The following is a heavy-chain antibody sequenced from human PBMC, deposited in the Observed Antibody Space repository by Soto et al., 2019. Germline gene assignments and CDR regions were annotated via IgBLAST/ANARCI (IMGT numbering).Heavy chain of an antibody. V-gene: IGHV3-23*01. D-gene: IGHD3-10*01. CDR1: GFTFSSYA. Sequence: PGGSLRLSCAASGFTFSSYAMSWVRQAPGKGLEWVSAISGSGGSTYYADSVKGRLTISRDNSKNTLYLQMNSLRAEDTAVYYCAKDLGGLPSGLFDYWGQGTLVTVSS. J-gene: IGHJ4*02. CDR2: ISGSGGST. CDR3: AKDLGGLPSGLFDY.